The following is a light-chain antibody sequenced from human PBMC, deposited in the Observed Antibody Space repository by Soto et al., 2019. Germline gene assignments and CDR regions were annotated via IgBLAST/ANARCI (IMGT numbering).Light chain of an antibody. Sequence: EIVLTQSPATLSLSPGERATLSCRASESVTSFLAWYQQKPGQAPRLLIYDASNRATGISARFSGSGSGTDFTLTISSLEPEDFAVYYCQQRSDWPRTLGQGTKVDIK. J-gene: IGKJ1*01. V-gene: IGKV3-11*01. CDR3: QQRSDWPRT. CDR2: DAS. CDR1: ESVTSF.